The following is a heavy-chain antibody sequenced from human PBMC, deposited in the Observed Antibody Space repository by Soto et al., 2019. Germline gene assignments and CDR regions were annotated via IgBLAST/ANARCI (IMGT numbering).Heavy chain of an antibody. J-gene: IGHJ4*02. V-gene: IGHV3-48*02. D-gene: IGHD3-3*02. Sequence: GGSLRLSCAASGFTFSSYSMNWVRQAPGKGLEWVSYISSSSSTIYYADSVKGRFTISRDNAKNSLYLQMNSLRDEDTAVYYCACPFLAREPGVDYWGQGTLVTVSS. CDR2: ISSSSSTI. CDR3: ACPFLAREPGVDY. CDR1: GFTFSSYS.